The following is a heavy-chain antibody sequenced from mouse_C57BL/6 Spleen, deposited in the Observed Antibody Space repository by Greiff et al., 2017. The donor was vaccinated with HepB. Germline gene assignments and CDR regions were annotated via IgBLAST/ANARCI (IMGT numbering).Heavy chain of an antibody. CDR3: ARSLYYGSSYGGY. D-gene: IGHD1-1*01. J-gene: IGHJ2*01. CDR2: IYPGDGDT. CDR1: GYAFSSYW. V-gene: IGHV1-80*01. Sequence: QVQLQQSGAELVKPGASVKISCKASGYAFSSYWMNWVKQRPGKGLEWIGQIYPGDGDTNYNGKFKGKATLTADKSSSTAYMQLSSLTSEDSAVYFCARSLYYGSSYGGYWGQGTTLTVSS.